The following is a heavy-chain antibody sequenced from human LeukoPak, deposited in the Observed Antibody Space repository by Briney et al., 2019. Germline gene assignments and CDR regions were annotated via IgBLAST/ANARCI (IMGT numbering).Heavy chain of an antibody. Sequence: PGGSLRLSCAASGFTFSSYSMNWVRQAPGKGLEWVSYISSSRSTIYYADSVKGRFTISRDNAKNSLYLQMNSLRAEDPAVYYCARDLYYYDSSSWSYFQHWGQGTLVTVSS. J-gene: IGHJ1*01. D-gene: IGHD3-22*01. V-gene: IGHV3-48*01. CDR3: ARDLYYYDSSSWSYFQH. CDR1: GFTFSSYS. CDR2: ISSSRSTI.